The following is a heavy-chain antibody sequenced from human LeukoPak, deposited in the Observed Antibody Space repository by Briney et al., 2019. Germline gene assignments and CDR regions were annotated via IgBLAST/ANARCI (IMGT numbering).Heavy chain of an antibody. J-gene: IGHJ4*02. CDR2: ISYDGSNK. CDR3: AREEDYFDY. V-gene: IGHV3-30-3*01. Sequence: GGSLRLSCAASGFTFSSYAMHWVRQAPGKGLEWVAVISYDGSNKYYADSVKGRFTISRDNSKNTLYLQMNSLRAEDTAVYYCAREEDYFDYWGQGTLVTVSS. CDR1: GFTFSSYA.